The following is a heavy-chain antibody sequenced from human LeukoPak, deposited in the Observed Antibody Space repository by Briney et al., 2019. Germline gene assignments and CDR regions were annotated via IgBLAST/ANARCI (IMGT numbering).Heavy chain of an antibody. D-gene: IGHD4-17*01. V-gene: IGHV3-30*02. CDR3: AKPMTTVTTHPLPFDY. CDR1: GFTFSSYC. J-gene: IGHJ4*02. Sequence: PGRSLRPSCAASGFTFSSYCIHWVRQAPGKGLGWVAFIRYDGSNKYYADSVKGRFTISRDNSKNTLYLQMNSLRAEDTAVYYCAKPMTTVTTHPLPFDYWGQGTLVTVSS. CDR2: IRYDGSNK.